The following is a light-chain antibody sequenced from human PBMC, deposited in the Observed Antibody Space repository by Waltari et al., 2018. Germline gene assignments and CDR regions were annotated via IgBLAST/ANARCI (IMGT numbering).Light chain of an antibody. J-gene: IGKJ2*01. CDR2: VAS. CDR1: QSISSS. CDR3: QQSYTTAYT. Sequence: IQMTQSPSSLSASVGDRVTITCRASQSISSSLNWYQQIPGKAPKLLIYVASTLQSGFPSRFSGSGSGTDFSLTITSLQPEDFATYYCQQSYTTAYTFGQGTKLEIK. V-gene: IGKV1-39*01.